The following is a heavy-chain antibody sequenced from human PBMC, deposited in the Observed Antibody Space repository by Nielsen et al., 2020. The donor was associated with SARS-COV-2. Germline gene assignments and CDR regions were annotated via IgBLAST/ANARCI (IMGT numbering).Heavy chain of an antibody. V-gene: IGHV1-46*01. CDR1: GFVLTYYA. D-gene: IGHD3-22*01. CDR2: INPNGGTI. CDR3: ARPNYYDSSGFYYYFDY. Sequence: ASVKVSCKASGFVLTYYALHWVRQAPGQGLEWMGIINPNGGTISYAQKFQGRVTMTRDTSTSTVYMELSSLRSEDTAVYYCARPNYYDSSGFYYYFDYWGQGTLVTVSS. J-gene: IGHJ4*02.